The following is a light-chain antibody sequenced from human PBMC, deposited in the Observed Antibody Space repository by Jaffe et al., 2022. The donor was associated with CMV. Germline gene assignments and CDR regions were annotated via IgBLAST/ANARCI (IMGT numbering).Light chain of an antibody. J-gene: IGKJ2*01. CDR1: QSISSW. CDR3: QQYKTYPYT. V-gene: IGKV1-5*03. Sequence: DIQMTQSPSTLSASVGDRVTITCRASQSISSWLAWYQQKPGKAPKVLIYKASILQSEVPSRFSGSGSGTEFTLTISSLQPDDFATYYCQQYKTYPYTFGQGTKLEIK. CDR2: KAS.